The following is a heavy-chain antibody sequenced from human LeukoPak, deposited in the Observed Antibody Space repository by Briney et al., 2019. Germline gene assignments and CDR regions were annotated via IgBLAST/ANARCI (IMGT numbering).Heavy chain of an antibody. CDR2: ISAYNGNT. J-gene: IGHJ6*02. Sequence: ASVKVSCKASGYTFTSYGISWVRQAPGQGLEWMGWISAYNGNTNYAQKLQGRVTMTRDTSISTAYMELSRLRSDDTAVYYCARAGFGELPSYGMDVWGQGTTVTVSS. CDR3: ARAGFGELPSYGMDV. V-gene: IGHV1-18*01. D-gene: IGHD3-10*01. CDR1: GYTFTSYG.